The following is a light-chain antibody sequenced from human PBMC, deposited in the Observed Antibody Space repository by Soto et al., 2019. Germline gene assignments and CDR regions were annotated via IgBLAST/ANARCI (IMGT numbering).Light chain of an antibody. V-gene: IGKV1-9*01. CDR2: AAS. CDR1: QGISSY. CDR3: QQLNSYPQT. Sequence: DIQLTQSPSFLSASVGDRVTITCRASQGISSYLAWYQQKPGKAPKLLIYAASTLQSGVPSRFSGSGSGTEFTLTISSLQPVDFATYYCQQLNSYPQTFGQGTKLEIK. J-gene: IGKJ2*01.